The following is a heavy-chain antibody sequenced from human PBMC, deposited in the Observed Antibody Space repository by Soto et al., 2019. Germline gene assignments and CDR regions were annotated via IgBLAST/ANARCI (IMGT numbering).Heavy chain of an antibody. J-gene: IGHJ6*02. CDR1: GYTFTGYY. D-gene: IGHD3-3*01. CDR3: ARLQLDYDFWSGYYHPNYYYYGMDV. Sequence: ASVKVSCKASGYTFTGYYMHWVRQAPGQGLEWMGWINPNSGGTNYAQKFQGRVTMTRDTSISTAYMELSRLRSDDTAVYYCARLQLDYDFWSGYYHPNYYYYGMDVWGQGTTVTVSS. CDR2: INPNSGGT. V-gene: IGHV1-2*02.